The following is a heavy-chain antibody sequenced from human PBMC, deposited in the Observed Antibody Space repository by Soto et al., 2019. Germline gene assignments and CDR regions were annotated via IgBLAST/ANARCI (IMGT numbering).Heavy chain of an antibody. V-gene: IGHV4-39*01. CDR3: VRHKADYYYGMDV. Sequence: SETLSLTCTVSGGSISSSSYYWGWIRQPPGKGLEWIGSIYYSGSTYYNPSLKSRVTISVDTSKNQFSLKLSSVTAADTAVYYCVRHKADYYYGMDVWGQGTTVTVSS. D-gene: IGHD2-15*01. CDR1: GGSISSSSYY. J-gene: IGHJ6*02. CDR2: IYYSGST.